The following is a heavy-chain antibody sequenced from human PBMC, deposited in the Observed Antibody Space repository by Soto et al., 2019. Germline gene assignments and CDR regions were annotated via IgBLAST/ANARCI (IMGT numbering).Heavy chain of an antibody. Sequence: EVQLLDSGGGLVQPGGSLRLSCAASGFTFSNYAMSWVRQAPGKGLEWVSGVGGSGDSTYYADSVKGRFTISRDNSKDTLYLQMNGLRAEDTAVYYCAKGPLGYCSGGSCYPPHYFDYWGQGTLVTVSS. D-gene: IGHD2-15*01. CDR3: AKGPLGYCSGGSCYPPHYFDY. CDR2: VGGSGDST. CDR1: GFTFSNYA. J-gene: IGHJ4*02. V-gene: IGHV3-23*01.